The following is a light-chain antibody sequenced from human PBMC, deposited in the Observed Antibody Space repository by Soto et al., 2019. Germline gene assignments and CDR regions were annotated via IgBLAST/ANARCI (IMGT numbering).Light chain of an antibody. CDR2: EVS. Sequence: QSVLTQPASVSGSPGQSITISCTGTSSDIGAYNYVSWYQQHPGKAPKLMIYEVSYRPSGVSNRFSGSKSGNTASLTISGLQAEDEADYYCSSYTRSSTVVFGGGTKVTVL. CDR3: SSYTRSSTVV. V-gene: IGLV2-14*01. CDR1: SSDIGAYNY. J-gene: IGLJ2*01.